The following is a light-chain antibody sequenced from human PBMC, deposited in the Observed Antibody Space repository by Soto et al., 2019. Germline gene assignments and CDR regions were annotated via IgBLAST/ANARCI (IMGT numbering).Light chain of an antibody. CDR3: SAHAGSNNYV. CDR2: EVT. Sequence: QSVLTQPPSASGSPGQSVTVSCAGTIRDVGAYSSVAWYQQHPGKAPKLIIYEVTKRPSGVPDRFSGARSGNTAFLTVSGFQADDEADYYCSAHAGSNNYVFGTGSKVTV. CDR1: IRDVGAYSS. J-gene: IGLJ1*01. V-gene: IGLV2-8*01.